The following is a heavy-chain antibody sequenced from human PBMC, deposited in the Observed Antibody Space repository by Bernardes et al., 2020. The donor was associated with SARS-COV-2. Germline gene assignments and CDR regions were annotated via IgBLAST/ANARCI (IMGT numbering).Heavy chain of an antibody. CDR3: AKSGGDRMFGPGV. V-gene: IGHV5-51*01. CDR2: IYPGDSDT. D-gene: IGHD3-3*02. CDR1: GYSFTHYW. J-gene: IGHJ6*02. Sequence: GESLKISCKGSGYSFTHYWIGWVRQMPGKGLEWMGIIYPGDSDTRYSPSFQGQITISVDKSITTAFLQWSSLKASDTAIYYCAKSGGDRMFGPGVWVQGTTVTVSS.